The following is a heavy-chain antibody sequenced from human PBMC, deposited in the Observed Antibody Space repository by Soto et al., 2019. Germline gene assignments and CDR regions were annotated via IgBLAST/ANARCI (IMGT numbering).Heavy chain of an antibody. D-gene: IGHD3-10*01. V-gene: IGHV1-3*01. CDR2: INAGNGNT. CDR3: ARDREYNWFDP. Sequence: ASVKVSCQASGYTFTSYVMHWVRQAPGQRLEWMGWINAGNGNTKYSQKFQGRVTITRDTSASTAYMELSSLRSEDTAVYYCARDREYNWFDPWGQGTLVTVSS. J-gene: IGHJ5*02. CDR1: GYTFTSYV.